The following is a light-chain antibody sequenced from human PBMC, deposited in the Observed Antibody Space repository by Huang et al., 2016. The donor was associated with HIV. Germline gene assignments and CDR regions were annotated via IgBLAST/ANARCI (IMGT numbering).Light chain of an antibody. J-gene: IGKJ3*01. CDR1: QSIYSSY. Sequence: EIVLTQSPDTLCLSPGERATLSCRASQSIYSSYLAWYQQKPGQAPRPLIYSASTRATDIPDRFSGSGSGTDFTLTISRLEPEDFAVYYCQQYGSSIFTFGPGTKVDIK. CDR2: SAS. CDR3: QQYGSSIFT. V-gene: IGKV3-20*01.